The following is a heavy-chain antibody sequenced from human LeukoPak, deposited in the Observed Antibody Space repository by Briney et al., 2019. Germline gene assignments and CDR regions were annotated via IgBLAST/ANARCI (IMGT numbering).Heavy chain of an antibody. D-gene: IGHD6-19*01. CDR3: ARDNKAYSSGWDEGASRFDY. J-gene: IGHJ4*02. V-gene: IGHV3-7*01. CDR2: IKQDGSEK. Sequence: GSLRLSCAASGFTFSSYWMSWVRQAPGKGLEWVANIKQDGSEKYYVDSVKGRFTISRDNAKNSLYLQMNSLRAEDTAVYYCARDNKAYSSGWDEGASRFDYWGQGTLVTVSS. CDR1: GFTFSSYW.